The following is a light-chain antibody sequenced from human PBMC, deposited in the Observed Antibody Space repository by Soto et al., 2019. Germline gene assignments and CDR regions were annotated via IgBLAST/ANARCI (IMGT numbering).Light chain of an antibody. CDR2: RNN. Sequence: HSVLTQAPSASETPGQRVTISCSGSPSNIGSNYVCWYQKLPGTAPKLLIFRNNERPSRVPDRFSGSKSGTSASLAISGLRSDDEGEYYCATWDDSLKGPIFGGGTKVTVL. CDR1: PSNIGSNY. CDR3: ATWDDSLKGPI. J-gene: IGLJ2*01. V-gene: IGLV1-47*01.